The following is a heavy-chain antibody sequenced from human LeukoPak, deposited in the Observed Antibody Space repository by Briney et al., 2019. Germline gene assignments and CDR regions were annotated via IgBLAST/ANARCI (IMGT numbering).Heavy chain of an antibody. CDR1: GGSISSGSYY. Sequence: SETLSLTCTVSGGSISSGSYYWSWIRQPAGKGLEWIGRIYTSGSTNYNPSLKSRVTISVDTSKNQFSLKLSSVTAADTAVYYCARELRFLESYNWFDPWGQGTLVTVSS. D-gene: IGHD3-3*01. J-gene: IGHJ5*02. V-gene: IGHV4-61*02. CDR3: ARELRFLESYNWFDP. CDR2: IYTSGST.